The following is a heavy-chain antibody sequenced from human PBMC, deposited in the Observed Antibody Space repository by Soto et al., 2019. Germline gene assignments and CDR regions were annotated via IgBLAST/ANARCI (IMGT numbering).Heavy chain of an antibody. Sequence: HVQLQEAGPGLVKTSATLSLTCTVSGASVSSGRYYWTWIRQPPGKGLEWLGYISFSGSSIYGPSVKSRLTLSVDTSQNEISVSLTSVTAADTALYYCARARESLECSGFFYVVADYDLWGPGNLVTGSS. CDR2: ISFSGSS. CDR3: ARARESLECSGFFYVVADYDL. J-gene: IGHJ5*02. V-gene: IGHV4-61*01. CDR1: GASVSSGRYY. D-gene: IGHD2-15*01.